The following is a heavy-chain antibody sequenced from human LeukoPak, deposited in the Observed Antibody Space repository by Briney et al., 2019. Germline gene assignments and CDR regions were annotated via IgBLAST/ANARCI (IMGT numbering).Heavy chain of an antibody. V-gene: IGHV4-61*02. CDR3: AGGSSPVAFDI. CDR2: IYTSGST. D-gene: IGHD6-13*01. CDR1: GGSVSSGSYY. Sequence: SETLSLTCTVSGGSVSSGSYYWSWIRQPAGKGLEWIGRIYTSGSTNYNPSLKSRVTISVDTSKSQFSLKLSSVTAADTAVYYCAGGSSPVAFDIWGQGTMVTVSS. J-gene: IGHJ3*02.